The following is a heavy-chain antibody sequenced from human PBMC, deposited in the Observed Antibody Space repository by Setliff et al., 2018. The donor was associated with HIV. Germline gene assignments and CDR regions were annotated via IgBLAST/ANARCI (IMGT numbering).Heavy chain of an antibody. J-gene: IGHJ6*02. CDR3: ARGEGSGWDTVEENYFNLDV. Sequence: SVKVSCKASGGTFSASGFSWVRQAPGQGLEWMGGIIPAFGTEDYAQKFQGRVTITADASTSTAYMGLISLRSEDTAVDYCARGEGSGWDTVEENYFNLDVWGPGTTGTVSS. D-gene: IGHD6-19*01. CDR1: GGTFSASG. V-gene: IGHV1-69*13. CDR2: IIPAFGTE.